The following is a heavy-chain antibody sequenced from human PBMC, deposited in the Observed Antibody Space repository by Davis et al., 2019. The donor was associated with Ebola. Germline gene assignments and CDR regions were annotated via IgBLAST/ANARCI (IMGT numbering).Heavy chain of an antibody. Sequence: MPSETLSLTCTVSGGSITNYYWTWIRQPPGKGLEWIGYIYYSGSTNYNPSLKSRVTISVDTSKNQFSLNLSSVTAADTAMYYCARQGSQAGTTDYWGQGTLVTVSS. CDR1: GGSITNYY. D-gene: IGHD1-1*01. V-gene: IGHV4-59*01. CDR3: ARQGSQAGTTDY. J-gene: IGHJ4*02. CDR2: IYYSGST.